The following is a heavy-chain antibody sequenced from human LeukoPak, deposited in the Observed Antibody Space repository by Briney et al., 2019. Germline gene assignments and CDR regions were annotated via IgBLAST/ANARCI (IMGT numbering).Heavy chain of an antibody. D-gene: IGHD3-22*01. J-gene: IGHJ4*02. Sequence: SETLSLTCAVSGGSISSSNWWNWVRQPPGKGLEWIGEIYHSGSTNYNPSLKSRVTISVDTSKNQFSLKLSSVTAADTAVYYCARGRLIPDYYDSDFDYWGQGTLVTVSS. CDR2: IYHSGST. CDR1: GGSISSSNW. CDR3: ARGRLIPDYYDSDFDY. V-gene: IGHV4-4*02.